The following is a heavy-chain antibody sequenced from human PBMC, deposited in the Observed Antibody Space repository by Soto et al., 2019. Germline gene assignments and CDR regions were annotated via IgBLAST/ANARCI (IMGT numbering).Heavy chain of an antibody. CDR3: ARGLLGISSSWYYYYYGMDV. V-gene: IGHV4-31*03. J-gene: IGHJ6*02. CDR2: IYYSGST. Sequence: SETLSLTCTVSGGSISSGGYYWSWIRQHPGKGLEWIGYIYYSGSTYYNPSLKSRVTISVDTSKNQFSLKLSSVTAADTAVYYCARGLLGISSSWYYYYYGMDVWGQGTTVTVSS. D-gene: IGHD6-13*01. CDR1: GGSISSGGYY.